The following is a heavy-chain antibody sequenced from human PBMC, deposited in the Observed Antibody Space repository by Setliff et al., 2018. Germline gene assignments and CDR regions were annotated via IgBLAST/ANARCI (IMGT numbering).Heavy chain of an antibody. V-gene: IGHV4-59*01. CDR1: GASIRNFY. CDR2: VHFTGST. Sequence: ASETLSLTCNVSGASIRNFYWTWIRQPPGKGLEWIGYVHFTGSTNYNPSLKSRVTMSVDVSKSQFSLRLSSVTAADTAVYYCARKVEQWLTPHFDYWGQGALVTVS. D-gene: IGHD6-19*01. J-gene: IGHJ4*02. CDR3: ARKVEQWLTPHFDY.